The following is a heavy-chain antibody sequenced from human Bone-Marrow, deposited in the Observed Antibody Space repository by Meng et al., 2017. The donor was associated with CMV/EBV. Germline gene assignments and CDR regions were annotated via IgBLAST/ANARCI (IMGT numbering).Heavy chain of an antibody. Sequence: GESLKISCAASGFTFSSYWMHWVRQAAGKGLVWVSRINSDGSTTIYADSVKGRFTISRDNAKNTLHLQMNGLRDEDTAVYYCARSQYKSASDYWGRGALVTVPS. D-gene: IGHD1-14*01. CDR3: ARSQYKSASDY. V-gene: IGHV3-74*01. CDR2: INSDGSTT. CDR1: GFTFSSYW. J-gene: IGHJ4*02.